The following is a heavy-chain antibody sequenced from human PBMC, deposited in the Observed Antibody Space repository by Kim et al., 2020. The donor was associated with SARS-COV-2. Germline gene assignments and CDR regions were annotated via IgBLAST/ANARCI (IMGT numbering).Heavy chain of an antibody. D-gene: IGHD3-22*01. CDR2: IKQDGSEK. V-gene: IGHV3-7*01. J-gene: IGHJ1*01. CDR3: AKPYDSSGYYYPEYFQH. Sequence: GGSLRLSCAASGFTFSSYWMSWVRQAPGKGLEWVANIKQDGSEKYNVDSVKGRFTISRDNAKNSLYLQMNSLRAEDTAVYYCAKPYDSSGYYYPEYFQHWGQGTLVTVSS. CDR1: GFTFSSYW.